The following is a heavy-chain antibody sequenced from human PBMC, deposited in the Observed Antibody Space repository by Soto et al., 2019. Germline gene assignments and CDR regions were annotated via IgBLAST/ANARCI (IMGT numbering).Heavy chain of an antibody. D-gene: IGHD4-17*01. Sequence: QVQLVESGGGLVKPGGSLRLSCAASGFTFSDYYMSWIRQAPGKGLEWVSYISGSSSYTKHADSVRGRFTISRDNAKNSVYLHMSSLRAEDTAVYHCARIGVAYGARPDYWGQGTLVTVSS. CDR1: GFTFSDYY. J-gene: IGHJ4*02. V-gene: IGHV3-11*06. CDR3: ARIGVAYGARPDY. CDR2: ISGSSSYT.